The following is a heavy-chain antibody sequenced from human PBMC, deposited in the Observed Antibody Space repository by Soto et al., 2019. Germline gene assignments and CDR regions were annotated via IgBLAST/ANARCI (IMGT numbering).Heavy chain of an antibody. CDR2: IWYDGSNK. J-gene: IGHJ4*02. CDR3: ARDKDVWRESYFDY. CDR1: GFTFSSYG. D-gene: IGHD3-3*01. Sequence: QVQLVESGGGVVQPGRSLRLSCAASGFTFSSYGMHWVRQAPGKGLEWVAVIWYDGSNKYYADSVKGRFTISRDNSKNTLYLQMNSLRAEDTAVYYCARDKDVWRESYFDYWGQGTLVTVSS. V-gene: IGHV3-33*01.